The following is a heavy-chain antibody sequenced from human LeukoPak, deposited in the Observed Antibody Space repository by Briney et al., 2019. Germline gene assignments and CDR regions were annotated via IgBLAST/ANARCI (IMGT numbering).Heavy chain of an antibody. J-gene: IGHJ5*02. CDR3: ARCYYDSSGYRRNWFDP. V-gene: IGHV1-18*04. Sequence: ASVKVSCKASGYTFTGYYMHWVRQAPGQGLEWMGWISAYNGNTNYAQNFQGRVTMTTDTSTSTAYMELRSLRSDDTAVYYCARCYYDSSGYRRNWFDPWGQGTLVTVSS. D-gene: IGHD3-22*01. CDR2: ISAYNGNT. CDR1: GYTFTGYY.